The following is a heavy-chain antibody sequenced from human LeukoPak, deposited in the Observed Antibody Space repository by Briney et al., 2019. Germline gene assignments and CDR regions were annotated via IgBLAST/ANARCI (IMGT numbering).Heavy chain of an antibody. V-gene: IGHV3-23*01. J-gene: IGHJ5*02. D-gene: IGHD3-22*01. Sequence: GGTLRLSCAASGFTFSSYGMSWVRQAPGKGLEWVSAISGSGGSTYYADSVKGRFTISRDNFKNSLYLQMNSLRAEDTAVYYCARENYYETSGYLNWFDPWGQGTLVTVSS. CDR3: ARENYYETSGYLNWFDP. CDR1: GFTFSSYG. CDR2: ISGSGGST.